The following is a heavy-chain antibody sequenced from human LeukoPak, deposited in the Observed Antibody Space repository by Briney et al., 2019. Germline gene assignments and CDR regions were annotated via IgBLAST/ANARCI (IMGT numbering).Heavy chain of an antibody. CDR1: GFTFKNYA. D-gene: IGHD1-26*01. CDR2: ITGSGATT. Sequence: GGSLRLSCAASGFTFKNYAMSWVRLAPGKGLEWVSAITGSGATTYCADSVKGRFTISRDNSKDTLSLQMNSLRAEDTAVYYCAKYGSGSPRYPSDYWGQGTLVTVSS. CDR3: AKYGSGSPRYPSDY. J-gene: IGHJ4*02. V-gene: IGHV3-23*01.